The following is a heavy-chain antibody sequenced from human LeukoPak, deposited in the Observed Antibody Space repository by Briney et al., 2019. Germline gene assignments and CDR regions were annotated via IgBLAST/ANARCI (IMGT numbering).Heavy chain of an antibody. CDR3: ARDQYQLRSYYYGMDV. Sequence: GRSLRLSCAASGFTFSYYWMSWVRQAPGKGLEWVANINQDESAKYYVDSVKGRFTISRDNAENSLYLQMNSLRAEDTAVYYCARDQYQLRSYYYGMDVWGQGTTVTVSS. J-gene: IGHJ6*02. V-gene: IGHV3-7*04. D-gene: IGHD2-2*01. CDR1: GFTFSYYW. CDR2: INQDESAK.